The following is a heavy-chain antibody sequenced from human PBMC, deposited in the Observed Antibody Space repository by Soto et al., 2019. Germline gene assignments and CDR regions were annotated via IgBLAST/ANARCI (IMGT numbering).Heavy chain of an antibody. CDR1: GGSVNSDIYY. CDR3: AKDPSPQATLTVTPGWFDT. Sequence: TETLSLTCTVSGGSVNSDIYYRSWIRQPPGKGLEWIGYVYYTGRTYYNPSLKSRVTISVEMSKSQFSLKLNSVTAADTAVYYCAKDPSPQATLTVTPGWFDTWGQGTLVSV. CDR2: VYYTGRT. D-gene: IGHD4-4*01. V-gene: IGHV4-61*01. J-gene: IGHJ5*02.